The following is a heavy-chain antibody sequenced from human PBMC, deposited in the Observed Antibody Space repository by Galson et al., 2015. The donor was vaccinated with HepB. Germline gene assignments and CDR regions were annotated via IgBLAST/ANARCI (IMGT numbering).Heavy chain of an antibody. Sequence: TLSLTCAVYGGSFSGYYWNWIRQPPGKGLEWIGEINHRGSTNYNPSLKSRVTISVDTSKNQFSLILNSVTAADTAVYYCARRYSSGWYYFDYWGLGTLVTVSS. D-gene: IGHD6-19*01. J-gene: IGHJ4*02. CDR2: INHRGST. V-gene: IGHV4-34*01. CDR1: GGSFSGYY. CDR3: ARRYSSGWYYFDY.